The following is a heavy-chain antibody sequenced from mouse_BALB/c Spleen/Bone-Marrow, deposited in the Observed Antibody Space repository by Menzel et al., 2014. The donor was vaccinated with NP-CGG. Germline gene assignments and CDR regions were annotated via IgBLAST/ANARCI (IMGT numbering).Heavy chain of an antibody. J-gene: IGHJ4*01. V-gene: IGHV14-3*02. CDR3: ARLYGNYLFYAMDY. CDR1: GFNIKDTY. Sequence: DVHLVESGAELVKPGASVKLSCTASGFNIKDTYMHWVKQRPEQGLEWIGRIDPANGNTKYDPKFQGKATITADTSSNTAYLQLSSLTSEDTAVYYCARLYGNYLFYAMDYWGQGTSVTVSS. D-gene: IGHD2-1*01. CDR2: IDPANGNT.